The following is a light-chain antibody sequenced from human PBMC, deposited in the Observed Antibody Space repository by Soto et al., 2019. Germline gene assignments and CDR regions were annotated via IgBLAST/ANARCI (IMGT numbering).Light chain of an antibody. J-gene: IGLJ2*01. V-gene: IGLV1-44*01. Sequence: QSVLTQPPSASGTPGQRVIISCSGSDSNIGSNTVNWYQHLPGAAPKLLICSQNQRPSGVPGRFSGSRTGTSASLAISGLQSEDEADYYCASWDDGLSGPVFGGGTKLTVL. CDR3: ASWDDGLSGPV. CDR2: SQN. CDR1: DSNIGSNT.